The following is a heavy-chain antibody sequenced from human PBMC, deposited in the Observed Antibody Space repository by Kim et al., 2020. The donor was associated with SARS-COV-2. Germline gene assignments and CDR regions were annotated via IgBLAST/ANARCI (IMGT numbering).Heavy chain of an antibody. CDR3: AKNMYYYDSSGYHMVDAFDI. D-gene: IGHD3-22*01. J-gene: IGHJ3*02. Sequence: GGSLRLSCAASGFTFDDYAMHWVRQAPGKGLEWVSLISGDGGSTYYADSVKGRFTISRDNSKNSLYLQMNSLRTEDTALYYCAKNMYYYDSSGYHMVDAFDIWGQGTMVTVSS. CDR1: GFTFDDYA. CDR2: ISGDGGST. V-gene: IGHV3-43*02.